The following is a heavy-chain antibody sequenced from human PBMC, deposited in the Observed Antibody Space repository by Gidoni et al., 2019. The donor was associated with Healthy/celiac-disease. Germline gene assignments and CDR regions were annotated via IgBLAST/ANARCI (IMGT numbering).Heavy chain of an antibody. V-gene: IGHV3-48*01. J-gene: IGHJ4*02. CDR2: ISSSSSTI. CDR1: GFTFSSYS. Sequence: EVQLVESGGGLVQPGGSLSLSCAASGFTFSSYSMNWVRQAPGKGLEWVSYISSSSSTIYYADSVKGRFTISRDNAKNSLYLQMNSLRAEDTAVYYCARVGKIAARPFDYWGQGTLVTVSS. CDR3: ARVGKIAARPFDY. D-gene: IGHD6-6*01.